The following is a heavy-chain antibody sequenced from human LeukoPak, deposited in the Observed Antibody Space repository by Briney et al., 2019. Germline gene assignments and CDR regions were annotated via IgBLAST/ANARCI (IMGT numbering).Heavy chain of an antibody. D-gene: IGHD3-22*01. Sequence: GGSLRLSCVDSGFTFTNAWMSWVRQAPGKGLEWVANIKQDGSEKYYVDSVKGRFTISRDNAKNSLYLQMNSLRAEDTAVYYCARVGNYYDSSGYYLSFDYWGQGTLVTVSS. V-gene: IGHV3-7*03. CDR1: GFTFTNAW. CDR2: IKQDGSEK. CDR3: ARVGNYYDSSGYYLSFDY. J-gene: IGHJ4*02.